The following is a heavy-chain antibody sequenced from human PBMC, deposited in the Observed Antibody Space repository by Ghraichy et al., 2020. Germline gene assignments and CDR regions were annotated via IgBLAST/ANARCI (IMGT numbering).Heavy chain of an antibody. CDR1: GFTFSSYS. D-gene: IGHD3-22*01. CDR3: VSGYYYDSSGYYYGDY. J-gene: IGHJ4*02. Sequence: GESLNISCAASGFTFSSYSMNWVRQAPGKGLEWVSSISSSSSYIYYADSVKGRFTISRDNAKNSLYLQMNSLRAEDTAVYYCVSGYYYDSSGYYYGDYWGQRPLVTVSS. V-gene: IGHV3-21*01. CDR2: ISSSSSYI.